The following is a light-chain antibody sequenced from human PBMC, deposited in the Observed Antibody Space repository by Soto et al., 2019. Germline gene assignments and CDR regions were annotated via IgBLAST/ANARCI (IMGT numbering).Light chain of an antibody. J-gene: IGKJ1*01. CDR2: KAS. V-gene: IGKV1-5*03. CDR1: RTISSW. CDR3: QHYNSYSEA. Sequence: DIQMTQSPSTLSGSVGDRVTITCRASRTISSWLAWYQQKPGKAPKLLIYKASTLKSGVPSRFSGSGSGTEFTPTISSLQPDDFATYYCQHYNSYSEAFGQGTKVDIK.